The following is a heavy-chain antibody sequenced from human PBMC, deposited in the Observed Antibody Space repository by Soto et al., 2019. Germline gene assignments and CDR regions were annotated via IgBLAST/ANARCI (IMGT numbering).Heavy chain of an antibody. D-gene: IGHD2-2*01. Sequence: PGGSLRLSCAASGFTFSSYGMHWVRQAPGKGLEWVAVIWYDGSNKYYADSVKGRFTTSRDNSKNTLYLQMNSLRAEDTAVYYCASLQASKTTRYNYYYYGMDVWGQGTTVTVS. CDR1: GFTFSSYG. V-gene: IGHV3-33*01. CDR2: IWYDGSNK. CDR3: ASLQASKTTRYNYYYYGMDV. J-gene: IGHJ6*02.